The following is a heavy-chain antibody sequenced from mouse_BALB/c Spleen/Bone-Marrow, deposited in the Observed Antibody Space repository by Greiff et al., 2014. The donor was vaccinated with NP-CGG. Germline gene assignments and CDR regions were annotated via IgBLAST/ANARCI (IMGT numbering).Heavy chain of an antibody. CDR1: GYTFSSYW. CDR3: ARLYYYGSSYYFDY. V-gene: IGHV1-9*01. CDR2: ILPGSGST. Sequence: QVQLQQSGAELMKPGASVKISCKAPGYTFSSYWIEWVKQRSGHGLEWIGEILPGSGSTNYDEKFKGKATFTADTSSNTAYMQLSSLTSEDSAVYYCARLYYYGSSYYFDYWGQGTTLTVSS. J-gene: IGHJ2*01. D-gene: IGHD1-1*01.